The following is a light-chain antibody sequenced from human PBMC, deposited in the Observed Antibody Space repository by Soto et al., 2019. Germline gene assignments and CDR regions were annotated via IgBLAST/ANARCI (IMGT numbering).Light chain of an antibody. CDR2: GAS. V-gene: IGKV3-20*01. Sequence: EIVLTQSPGTLSLSPGERATLSCRASQSVSSSYLAWYQQKPGQPPRLLIYGASSRATGIPDRFSGSGYGTDISLTIRRLEPEDFAVYYCQQYSSSPRLTFGGGTKVKIK. CDR1: QSVSSSY. CDR3: QQYSSSPRLT. J-gene: IGKJ4*01.